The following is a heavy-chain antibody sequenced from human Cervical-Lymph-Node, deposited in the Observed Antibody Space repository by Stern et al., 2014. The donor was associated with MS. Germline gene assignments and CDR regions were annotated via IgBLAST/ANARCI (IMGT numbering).Heavy chain of an antibody. CDR3: ARASPTLFGVVIDY. D-gene: IGHD3-3*01. Sequence: VQLVESGPGLVKPSQTLSLTCTVSGVSVNSGGYYWSWIRQHPGKGLEYIGYVYYSGTTYYTPSLKSRVTISVDTSKTQFSLSLSSVTAADTAVYYCARASPTLFGVVIDYWGQGTLVTVSS. J-gene: IGHJ4*02. V-gene: IGHV4-31*03. CDR2: VYYSGTT. CDR1: GVSVNSGGYY.